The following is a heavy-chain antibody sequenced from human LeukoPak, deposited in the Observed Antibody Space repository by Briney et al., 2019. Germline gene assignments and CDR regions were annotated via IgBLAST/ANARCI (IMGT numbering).Heavy chain of an antibody. Sequence: ASVKVSCKVSGYTLTELSMHWVRQAPGKGLEWMGGFDPEDGETIYAQKFQGRVTMTEDTSTDTAYMELSSLRSEDTAVYYCATGCRRPFRELWFGEWDYWGQGTLVTVSS. D-gene: IGHD3-10*01. CDR2: FDPEDGET. CDR3: ATGCRRPFRELWFGEWDY. J-gene: IGHJ4*02. CDR1: GYTLTELS. V-gene: IGHV1-24*01.